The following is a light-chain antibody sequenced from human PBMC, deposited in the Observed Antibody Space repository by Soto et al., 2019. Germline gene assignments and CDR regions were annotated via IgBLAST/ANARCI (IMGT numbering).Light chain of an antibody. CDR3: CSYAGQRVV. J-gene: IGLJ2*01. V-gene: IGLV2-23*01. Sequence: QSALTQPASVSGSPGQSSTISCTGTSLVSWYQQHPGKAPKLMIYEGSKRPSGVSNRFSGSKSGNTASLTISGLQAEDEADYYCCSYAGQRVVFGGGTKLTVL. CDR2: EGS. CDR1: SL.